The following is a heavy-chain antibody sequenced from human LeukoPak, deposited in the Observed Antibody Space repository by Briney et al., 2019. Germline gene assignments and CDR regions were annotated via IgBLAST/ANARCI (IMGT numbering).Heavy chain of an antibody. CDR2: TYYRSKWYN. CDR3: ARDQGGYSYGPGDFDY. Sequence: SQTLSLTCAISGDIVSSNSAAWNWIRQSPSRGLEWLVRTYYRSKWYNDYAVSVKSRITINPDTSKNQFSLQLNSVTPEDTAVYYCARDQGGYSYGPGDFDYWGQGTLVTVSS. J-gene: IGHJ4*02. CDR1: GDIVSSNSAA. V-gene: IGHV6-1*01. D-gene: IGHD5-18*01.